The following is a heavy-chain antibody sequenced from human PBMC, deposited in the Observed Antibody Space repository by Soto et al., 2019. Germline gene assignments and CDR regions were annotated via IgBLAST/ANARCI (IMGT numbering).Heavy chain of an antibody. D-gene: IGHD3-9*01. CDR3: ARGRRNYDILTGYQRNWFDP. J-gene: IGHJ5*02. CDR1: GGSISSYY. CDR2: INHSGST. Sequence: SETLSLTCTVSGGSISSYYWSWIRQPPGKGLEWIGEINHSGSTNYNPSLKSRVTISVDTSKNQFSLKLSSVTAADTAVYYCARGRRNYDILTGYQRNWFDPWGQGTLVTVSS. V-gene: IGHV4-34*01.